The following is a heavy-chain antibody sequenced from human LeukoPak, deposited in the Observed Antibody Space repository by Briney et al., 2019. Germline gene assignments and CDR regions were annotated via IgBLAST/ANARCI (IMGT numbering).Heavy chain of an antibody. Sequence: PGGSLRLSCAASGFTFSSYAMSWVRQAPGKGLEWVSAISGRGGRIYCGDSVKGRFTISRDNSKNTLYLQMNSLRAEDTAVYYCAKGSWDIVVVPAAIPNENYYGMDVWGKGTTVSVSS. CDR3: AKGSWDIVVVPAAIPNENYYGMDV. V-gene: IGHV3-23*01. CDR1: GFTFSSYA. CDR2: ISGRGGRI. J-gene: IGHJ6*04. D-gene: IGHD2-2*01.